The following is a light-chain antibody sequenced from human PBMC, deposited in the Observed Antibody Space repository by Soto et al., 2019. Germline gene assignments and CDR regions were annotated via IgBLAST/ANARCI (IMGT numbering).Light chain of an antibody. Sequence: QSVLTKPASVSGSHGQSITISCTGTSSDVGGYNYVSWYQQHPGKAPKFMIYDVSNRPSGVSNRFSGSKSGNTASLTISGLQAEDEADYYCCSYTTSNTRQIVFGTGTKVTVL. V-gene: IGLV2-14*01. CDR3: CSYTTSNTRQIV. J-gene: IGLJ1*01. CDR1: SSDVGGYNY. CDR2: DVS.